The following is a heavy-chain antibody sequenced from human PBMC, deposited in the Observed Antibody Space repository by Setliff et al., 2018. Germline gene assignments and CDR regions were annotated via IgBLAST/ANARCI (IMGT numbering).Heavy chain of an antibody. CDR2: IYSGGTT. Sequence: PGGSLRLSCAASGFIFSSYYMIWVRQAPGKGLEWVSVIYSGGTTYYGDSVKGRFTISRDNSKNTLYLQMDSLRVEDTAVYYCARVTPQVGRYFDYWGQGTLVTVSS. CDR3: ARVTPQVGRYFDY. V-gene: IGHV3-53*01. D-gene: IGHD1-26*01. CDR1: GFIFSSYY. J-gene: IGHJ4*02.